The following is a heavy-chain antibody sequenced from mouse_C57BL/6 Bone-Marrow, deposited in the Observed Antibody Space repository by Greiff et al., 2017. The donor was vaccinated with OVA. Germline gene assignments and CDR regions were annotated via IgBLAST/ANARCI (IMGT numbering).Heavy chain of an antibody. J-gene: IGHJ3*01. V-gene: IGHV3-6*01. Sequence: EVKLQESGPGLVKPSQSLSLTCSVTGYSITSGYYWNWIRQFPGNKLEWMGYISYDGSNNYNPSLKNRISITRDTSKNQFFLKLNSVTTEDTATYYCARSASYYGSSPAGFAYWGQGTLVTVSA. D-gene: IGHD1-1*01. CDR1: GYSITSGYY. CDR2: ISYDGSN. CDR3: ARSASYYGSSPAGFAY.